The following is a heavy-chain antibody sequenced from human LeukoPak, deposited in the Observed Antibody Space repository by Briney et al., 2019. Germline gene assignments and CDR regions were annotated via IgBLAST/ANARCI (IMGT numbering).Heavy chain of an antibody. CDR3: ARDRRIVGAQGWFDP. V-gene: IGHV1-24*01. D-gene: IGHD1-26*01. CDR2: FDPEDGET. Sequence: ASVKVSCKVSGYTLTELSMHWVRQAPGKGLEWMGGFDPEDGETIYAQKFQGRVTMTRDTSTSTVYMELSSLRSEDTAVYYCARDRRIVGAQGWFDPWGQGTLVTVSS. CDR1: GYTLTELS. J-gene: IGHJ5*02.